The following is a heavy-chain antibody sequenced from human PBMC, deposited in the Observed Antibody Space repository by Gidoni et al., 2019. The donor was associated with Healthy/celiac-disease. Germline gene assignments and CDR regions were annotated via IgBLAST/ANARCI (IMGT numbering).Heavy chain of an antibody. V-gene: IGHV3-33*01. Sequence: QVQLVESGGGVVQPGRSLRLSCAASGFTFSSYGMHWVRQAPGKGLEWVAVIWYDGSNKYYADSVKGRFTISRDNSKNTLYLQMNSLRAEDTAVYYCARDPSENYGMDVWGQGTTVTVSS. CDR2: IWYDGSNK. J-gene: IGHJ6*02. CDR3: ARDPSENYGMDV. CDR1: GFTFSSYG.